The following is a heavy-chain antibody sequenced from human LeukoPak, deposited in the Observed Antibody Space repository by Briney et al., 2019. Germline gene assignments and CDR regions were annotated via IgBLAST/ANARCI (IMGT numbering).Heavy chain of an antibody. D-gene: IGHD3-22*01. CDR2: INPNSGGT. J-gene: IGHJ4*02. V-gene: IGHV1-2*02. CDR3: ARPGGGGYYDSSGYNSYFDY. Sequence: ASVKVSCKASGYTFTSYYMHWVRQAPGQGLEWMGWINPNSGGTNYAQKFQGRVTMTTDTSTSTAYMELRSLRSDDTAVYYCARPGGGGYYDSSGYNSYFDYWGQGTLVTVSS. CDR1: GYTFTSYY.